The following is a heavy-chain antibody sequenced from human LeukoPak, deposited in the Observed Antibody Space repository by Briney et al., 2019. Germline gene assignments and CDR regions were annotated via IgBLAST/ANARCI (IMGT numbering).Heavy chain of an antibody. CDR1: VFSLSTSGVG. CDR3: AHAPFDWAARPVSSCWFDP. CDR2: IYWDDDK. D-gene: IGHD6-6*01. Sequence: SGPTLVNPTQTLTLTCTFSVFSLSTSGVGVGWIRQPPGKALEWLALIYWDDDKRYSPSLKSRLTITKDTSNNQVVLTMTNMDPVDTATYYCAHAPFDWAARPVSSCWFDPWGQGTLVTVSS. J-gene: IGHJ5*02. V-gene: IGHV2-5*02.